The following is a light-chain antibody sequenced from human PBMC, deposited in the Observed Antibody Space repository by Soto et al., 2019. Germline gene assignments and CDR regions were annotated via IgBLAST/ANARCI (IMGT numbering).Light chain of an antibody. J-gene: IGKJ1*01. CDR3: QQYGSSPQT. Sequence: EIVLTQSPGTLSLSPGERATLSCRASQSVSSSYLAWYQQKPGQAPRLLIYGASSRATGIPDRFSGSGSGTDFTLTISRLGPEDFAVYYCQQYGSSPQTFGQGTKVDNK. CDR2: GAS. CDR1: QSVSSSY. V-gene: IGKV3-20*01.